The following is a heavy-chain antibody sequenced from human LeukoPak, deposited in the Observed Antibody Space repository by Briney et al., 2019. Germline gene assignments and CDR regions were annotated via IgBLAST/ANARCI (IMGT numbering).Heavy chain of an antibody. CDR2: INAGNGNT. CDR3: ARSPYQYYGSRSLDY. V-gene: IGHV1-3*03. J-gene: IGHJ4*02. D-gene: IGHD3-10*01. CDR1: GGTFSSYA. Sequence: GSSVKVSCKASGGTFSSYAISWVRQAPGQGLEWMGWINAGNGNTKYSQEFQGRVTITRDTSASTAYMELSSLKSEDMAVYYCARSPYQYYGSRSLDYWGQGTLVTVSS.